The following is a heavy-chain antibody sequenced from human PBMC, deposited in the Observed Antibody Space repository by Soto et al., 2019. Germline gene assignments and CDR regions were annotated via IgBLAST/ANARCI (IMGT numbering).Heavy chain of an antibody. CDR3: ARHSIAARPGDNWFDP. V-gene: IGHV4-39*01. D-gene: IGHD6-6*01. CDR2: IYYSGST. CDR1: GGSISSSSYY. J-gene: IGHJ5*02. Sequence: QLQLQESGPGLVKPSETLSLTCTVSGGSISSSSYYWGWIRQPPGKGLEGIGSIYYSGSTYYNPSLKSRVTISVDTSKNQFSLKLSSVTAADTAVYYCARHSIAARPGDNWFDPWGQGTLVTVSS.